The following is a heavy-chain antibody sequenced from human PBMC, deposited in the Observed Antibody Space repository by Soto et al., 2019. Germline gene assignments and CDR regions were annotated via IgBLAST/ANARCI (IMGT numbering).Heavy chain of an antibody. J-gene: IGHJ6*02. Sequence: GASVKVSCKASGYTFTTYGISWVRQAPGQGLEWMGWISAYNGNTLYERKMQGRVTMTRDTSTSTAYMDLRSLRSDDTAVYYCARDGRYGVPDNYYYGMDVWGQGTTVTVSS. CDR3: ARDGRYGVPDNYYYGMDV. CDR2: ISAYNGNT. D-gene: IGHD1-26*01. CDR1: GYTFTTYG. V-gene: IGHV1-18*01.